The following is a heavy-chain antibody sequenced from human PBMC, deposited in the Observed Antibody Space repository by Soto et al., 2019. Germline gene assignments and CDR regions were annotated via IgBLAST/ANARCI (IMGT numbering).Heavy chain of an antibody. D-gene: IGHD3-10*01. CDR3: AREGMVRGVSFDY. CDR2: IYYSGST. J-gene: IGHJ4*02. V-gene: IGHV4-31*03. Sequence: QVQLQESGPGLVKPSQTLSLTCTVSGGSISSGVYYWSWIRQHPGEGLEWIGYIYYSGSTYYNPSLKSRVTRSVDMSKNQFSLKLSSVTAAETAVYYCAREGMVRGVSFDYWGQGTLVTVSS. CDR1: GGSISSGVYY.